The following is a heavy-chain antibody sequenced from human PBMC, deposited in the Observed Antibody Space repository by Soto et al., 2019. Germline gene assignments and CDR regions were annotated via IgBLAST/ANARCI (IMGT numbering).Heavy chain of an antibody. Sequence: QVQLVESGGGVVQPGRSLRLSCAASGFTFSSYGMHWVRQAPGKGLEWVAVISYDGSNKYYADSVKGRFTISRDNSKNSLYLQMNSLRAEDTAVYYCAKDKRLGYSCSSTLDYWGQGTLVTVSS. D-gene: IGHD6-13*01. CDR3: AKDKRLGYSCSSTLDY. CDR2: ISYDGSNK. CDR1: GFTFSSYG. V-gene: IGHV3-30*18. J-gene: IGHJ4*02.